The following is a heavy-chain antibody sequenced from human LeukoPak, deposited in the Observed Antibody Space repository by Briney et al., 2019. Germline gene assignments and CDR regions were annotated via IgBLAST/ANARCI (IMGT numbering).Heavy chain of an antibody. V-gene: IGHV1-2*02. CDR1: GYTFTAYY. CDR2: INSNSGGA. D-gene: IGHD3-22*01. J-gene: IGHJ3*02. Sequence: ASGKVSCKASGYTFTAYYIHWVRQAPGQGLEWMGWINSNSGGAYYAQKFQGRVTMTRDTSITTAYMELSRLTSDDSAVYYCARGPYYSDSLNDAFDIWGQGTMVIVSS. CDR3: ARGPYYSDSLNDAFDI.